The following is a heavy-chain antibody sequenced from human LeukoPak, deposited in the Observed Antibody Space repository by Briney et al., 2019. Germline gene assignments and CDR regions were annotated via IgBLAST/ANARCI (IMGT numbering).Heavy chain of an antibody. J-gene: IGHJ4*02. Sequence: PSETLSLTCTVSGGSISSADYYWSWIRQPPGKGLEWIGYISYSGSTNYNPSLKSRVTISLDTSTHQFSLKLSSVTAADRAVYYCARGPGDLYGSGSYFDYWGQGILVTVSS. D-gene: IGHD3-10*01. V-gene: IGHV4-30-4*01. CDR3: ARGPGDLYGSGSYFDY. CDR2: ISYSGST. CDR1: GGSISSADYY.